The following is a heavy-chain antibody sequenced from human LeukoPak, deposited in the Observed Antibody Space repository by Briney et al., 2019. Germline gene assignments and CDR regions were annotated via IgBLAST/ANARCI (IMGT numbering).Heavy chain of an antibody. V-gene: IGHV1-18*01. CDR3: ASSSYGSSWFDAFDI. CDR1: GYTFTSYG. Sequence: ASVKVSCKASGYTFTSYGISWVRQAPGQGLEWMGWISAYNGNTNYAQKLQGRVTMTTDTSTSAAYMELRSLRSDDTAVYYCASSSYGSSWFDAFDIWGQGTMVTVSS. D-gene: IGHD6-13*01. CDR2: ISAYNGNT. J-gene: IGHJ3*02.